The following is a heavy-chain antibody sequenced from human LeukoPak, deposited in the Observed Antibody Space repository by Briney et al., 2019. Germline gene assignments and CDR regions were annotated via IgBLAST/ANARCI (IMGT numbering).Heavy chain of an antibody. CDR3: ARGICPNGVCSFHPFDY. D-gene: IGHD2-8*01. V-gene: IGHV4-59*01. J-gene: IGHJ4*02. Sequence: KPSETLSLTCTASGGSISNYYWSWIRQPPGKELEWIGYFFYSGSTNYNPSLKSRVTISVDTSKNQFSLKLTSVTAADTAVYYCARGICPNGVCSFHPFDYWGQGTLVTVSS. CDR1: GGSISNYY. CDR2: FFYSGST.